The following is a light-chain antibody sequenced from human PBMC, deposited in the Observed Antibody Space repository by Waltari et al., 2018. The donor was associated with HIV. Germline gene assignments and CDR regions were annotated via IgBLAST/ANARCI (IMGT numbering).Light chain of an antibody. V-gene: IGLV1-44*01. J-gene: IGLJ3*02. CDR2: SHC. Sequence: QSVLNQSPSASGTPGQRVIISCSGSSSNIGSNTVTWYQQFPGTAPKLLIYSHCQPPSGVPERFSGSKSATSASLAISGLRSEDEADYYCATWDDSLNAWVFGGGTKLTVL. CDR1: SSNIGSNT. CDR3: ATWDDSLNAWV.